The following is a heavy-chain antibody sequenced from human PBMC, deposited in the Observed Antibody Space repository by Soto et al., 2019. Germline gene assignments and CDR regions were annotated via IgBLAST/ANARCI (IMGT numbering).Heavy chain of an antibody. J-gene: IGHJ5*02. CDR3: AIGRRKNSGSNTWFDP. V-gene: IGHV3-23*01. CDR2: ISDTGGAT. CDR1: GVTISTYA. D-gene: IGHD3-22*01. Sequence: EVQLLESEGGLVQPGGSLRLSCTASGVTISTYAMNWVRQAPGKGLEWVSTISDTGGATFYAGSVKGRFTISRDNSKNRVYLQMRRLRVDDTAVDFCAIGRRKNSGSNTWFDPWGRGTLVTVSS.